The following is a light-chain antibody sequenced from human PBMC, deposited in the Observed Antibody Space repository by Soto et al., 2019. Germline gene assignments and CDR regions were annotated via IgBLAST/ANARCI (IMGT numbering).Light chain of an antibody. CDR2: EVT. CDR1: SSDVGAYKY. J-gene: IGLJ1*01. V-gene: IGLV2-14*01. CDR3: CSSAPGRTVV. Sequence: QSALTQPASVSGSPGQSITISCTGTSSDVGAYKYVSWYQLRPGKAPQLMVYEVTNRPSGVSNRFSGSKSGNTASLTISGLQAEDEADYFCCSSAPGRTVVFGTGTKLTVL.